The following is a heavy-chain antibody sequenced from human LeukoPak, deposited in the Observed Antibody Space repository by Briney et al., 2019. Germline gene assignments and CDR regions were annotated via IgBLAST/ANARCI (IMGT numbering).Heavy chain of an antibody. CDR3: AKIGRGLGYYDSSGYFDY. V-gene: IGHV3-21*04. Sequence: GGSLRLSCAASGFTFSSYSMNWVRQAPGKGLEWVSSISSSSSYIYYADSVKGRFTISRDNAKNTLYLQMNSLRAEDTAVYYCAKIGRGLGYYDSSGYFDYWGQGTLVTVSS. D-gene: IGHD3-22*01. J-gene: IGHJ4*02. CDR1: GFTFSSYS. CDR2: ISSSSSYI.